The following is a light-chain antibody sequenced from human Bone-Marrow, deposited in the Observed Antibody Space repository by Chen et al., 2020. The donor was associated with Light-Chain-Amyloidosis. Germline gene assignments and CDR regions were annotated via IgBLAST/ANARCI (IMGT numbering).Light chain of an antibody. CDR3: QVWDMSSDRPV. Sequence: SYVLTQPSSVSGAPGQTATMACGGNNIGSTSVHWYQQTPGQAPLLVVYDDSDRPSGIPERLSGSNSGNTATLTISRVEAGDEADYYCQVWDMSSDRPVFGGGTKLTVL. CDR1: NIGSTS. CDR2: DDS. J-gene: IGLJ3*02. V-gene: IGLV3-21*02.